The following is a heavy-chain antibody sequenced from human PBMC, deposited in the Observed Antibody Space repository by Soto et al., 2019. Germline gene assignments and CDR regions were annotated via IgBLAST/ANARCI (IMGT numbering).Heavy chain of an antibody. CDR2: IYYSGNT. Sequence: ETLSLTCTVSGGSVGSTSYYWGWIRQPPGKGLEWIGNIYYSGNTYYSPSLKSRVSISVDTSKNQFSLKLSSVTAADTAVYYCARHTSVWGTYYYYGMDVWGQGTTVTVSS. CDR1: GGSVGSTSYY. J-gene: IGHJ6*02. D-gene: IGHD3-16*01. CDR3: ARHTSVWGTYYYYGMDV. V-gene: IGHV4-39*01.